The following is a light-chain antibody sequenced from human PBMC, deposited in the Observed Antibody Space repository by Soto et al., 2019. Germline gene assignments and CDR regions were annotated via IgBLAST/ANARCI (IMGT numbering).Light chain of an antibody. CDR1: QDISNY. CDR2: DAS. V-gene: IGKV1-33*01. J-gene: IGKJ5*01. CDR3: QQYDNLPIT. Sequence: DIQMTQSPSSLSASVGDRVTITCQASQDISNYLNWYKQKPGKAPKXXIYDASNLETGVPSRFSGSGSGTDFTFTISSLKPEDIATYYCQQYDNLPITFGQGTRLEIK.